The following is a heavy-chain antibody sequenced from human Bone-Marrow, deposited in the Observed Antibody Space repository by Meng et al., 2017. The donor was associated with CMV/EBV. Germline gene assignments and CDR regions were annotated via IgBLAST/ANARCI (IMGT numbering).Heavy chain of an antibody. D-gene: IGHD3-3*01. Sequence: SETLSLTCTVSGGSISSYYWSWIRQPPGKGLEWIGYIYYSGSTNYNPFLKSRVTISVDTSKNQFALKLSSVTAADTAVYYCARNYDFWSGYYTMFGWFDPWGQGTLITASS. CDR3: ARNYDFWSGYYTMFGWFDP. J-gene: IGHJ5*02. V-gene: IGHV4-59*01. CDR1: GGSISSYY. CDR2: IYYSGST.